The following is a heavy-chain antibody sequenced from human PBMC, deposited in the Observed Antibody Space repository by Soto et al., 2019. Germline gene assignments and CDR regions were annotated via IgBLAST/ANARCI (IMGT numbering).Heavy chain of an antibody. D-gene: IGHD3-3*01. CDR2: ISYDGSNK. J-gene: IGHJ6*02. V-gene: IGHV3-30-3*01. CDR3: ARDATIFGVHGMDV. Sequence: PGGSLRLSCAASGFTFSSYAMHWVRQAPGKGLEWVAVISYDGSNKYYADSVKGRFTISRDNSKNTLYLQMNSLRAEDTAVYYCARDATIFGVHGMDVWGQGTTVTVSS. CDR1: GFTFSSYA.